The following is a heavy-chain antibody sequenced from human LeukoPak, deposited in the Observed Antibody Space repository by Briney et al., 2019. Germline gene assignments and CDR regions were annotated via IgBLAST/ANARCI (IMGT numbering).Heavy chain of an antibody. Sequence: SETLSLTCTVSGGSIRSSYYYWGWIRQPPGKGLEWIGSIYDSGSTYYNPSLKSRVTISVDTSKNQFSLKLNSVTAADTAVYYCARGGTSLDYWGQGTLVTVSS. V-gene: IGHV4-39*01. J-gene: IGHJ4*02. CDR2: IYDSGST. CDR1: GGSIRSSYYY. D-gene: IGHD2-2*01. CDR3: ARGGTSLDY.